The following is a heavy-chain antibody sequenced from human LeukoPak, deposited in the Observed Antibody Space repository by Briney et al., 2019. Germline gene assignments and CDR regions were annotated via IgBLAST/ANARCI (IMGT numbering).Heavy chain of an antibody. CDR1: GGSISSYY. D-gene: IGHD4-11*01. Sequence: KSSETLSLTCTVSGGSISSYYWSWIRQPPGKGLEWIGYIYYSGSTNCNPALKSRVTISVDTSENQFSLKLSSVTAADTAVYYCARRVTTDYYYGMDVWGQGTTVTVSS. CDR3: ARRVTTDYYYGMDV. J-gene: IGHJ6*02. CDR2: IYYSGST. V-gene: IGHV4-59*08.